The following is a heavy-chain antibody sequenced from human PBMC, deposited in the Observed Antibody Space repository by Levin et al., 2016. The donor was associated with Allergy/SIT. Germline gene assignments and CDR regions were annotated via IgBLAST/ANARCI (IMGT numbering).Heavy chain of an antibody. CDR1: GFTVSSNY. Sequence: GESLKISCVASGFTVSSNYMSWVRQAPGKGLEWVSSISSSSSYIYYADSVKGRFTISRDNAKNSLYLQMNSLRAEDTAVYYCAREYYMDVWGKGTTVTVSS. CDR2: ISSSSSYI. J-gene: IGHJ6*03. CDR3: AREYYMDV. V-gene: IGHV3-21*04.